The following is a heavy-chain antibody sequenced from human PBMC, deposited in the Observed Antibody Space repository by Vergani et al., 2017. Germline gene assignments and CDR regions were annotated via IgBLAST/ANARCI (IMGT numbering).Heavy chain of an antibody. CDR1: GFTFSSYA. J-gene: IGHJ5*02. Sequence: EVQLLESGGGLVQPGGSLRLSCAASGFTFSSYAMSWVRQAPGKGLEWVSAISGSGGSTYYADSGKGRFTISRDNSKNTLDLQMNILRAEYTAVYYCAKVLARRFPTVTTGFDPWGQGTLVTVSS. CDR3: AKVLARRFPTVTTGFDP. D-gene: IGHD4-17*01. V-gene: IGHV3-23*01. CDR2: ISGSGGST.